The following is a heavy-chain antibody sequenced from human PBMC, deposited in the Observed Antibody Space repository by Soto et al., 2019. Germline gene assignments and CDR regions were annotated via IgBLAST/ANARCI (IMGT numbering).Heavy chain of an antibody. J-gene: IGHJ3*02. CDR1: GGSIRSYY. Sequence: PSETLSLTCTVCGGSIRSYYWSWIRQPPGKGLEWIGYIYYSGSTNYNPSLKSRVTISVDTSKNQFSLKLSSVTAADTAVYYCARRYGGAFDIWGQGTMVTVSS. V-gene: IGHV4-59*08. CDR3: ARRYGGAFDI. D-gene: IGHD4-17*01. CDR2: IYYSGST.